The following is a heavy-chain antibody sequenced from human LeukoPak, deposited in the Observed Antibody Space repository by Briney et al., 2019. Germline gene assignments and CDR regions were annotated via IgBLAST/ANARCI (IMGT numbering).Heavy chain of an antibody. V-gene: IGHV4-59*08. CDR1: GGSISSYY. CDR2: IYYSGST. J-gene: IGHJ4*02. CDR3: VRVGSVAGSDYLDY. Sequence: SETLSLTCTVSGGSISSYYWSWIRQPPGQGLEWIGYIYYSGSTNYNPSLKSRVTISVDTSKNQFSLKLSSVTAADTAVYYCVRVGSVAGSDYLDYWGQGTLVTVSS. D-gene: IGHD6-19*01.